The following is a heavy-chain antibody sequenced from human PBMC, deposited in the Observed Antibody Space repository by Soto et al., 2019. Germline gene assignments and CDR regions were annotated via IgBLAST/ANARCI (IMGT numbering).Heavy chain of an antibody. D-gene: IGHD4-17*01. J-gene: IGHJ4*02. V-gene: IGHV3-30*18. Sequence: QVQLVESGRGVVQPGRSLRLSCAASGFIFSSYGMHWVRQAPGKGLEWVAVISYDGSNKYYADSVKGRFTISRDNSKNTLYLQMNSLRAEDTAVYYCAKGGRTVTTWYFDYWGQGTLVTVSS. CDR2: ISYDGSNK. CDR3: AKGGRTVTTWYFDY. CDR1: GFIFSSYG.